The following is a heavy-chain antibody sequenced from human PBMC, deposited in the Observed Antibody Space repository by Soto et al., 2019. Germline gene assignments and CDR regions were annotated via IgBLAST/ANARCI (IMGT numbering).Heavy chain of an antibody. CDR1: GYTFTSYD. Sequence: ASVKVSCKASGYTFTSYDINWVRQATGQGLEWMGWMNPNSGNTGYAQKFQGRVTMTRNTSISTAYMELSSLRSEDTAVYYCARVKGPAYYDFWSGHQNWFDPWGRGTLVTVSS. J-gene: IGHJ5*02. CDR2: MNPNSGNT. CDR3: ARVKGPAYYDFWSGHQNWFDP. V-gene: IGHV1-8*01. D-gene: IGHD3-3*01.